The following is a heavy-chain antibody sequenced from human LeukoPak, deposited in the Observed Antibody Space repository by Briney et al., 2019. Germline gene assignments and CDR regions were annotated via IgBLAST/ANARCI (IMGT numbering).Heavy chain of an antibody. Sequence: GGSLRLSCAASGFTFSSYAMSWVRQAPGKGLEWVSAISGSGGSTYYADSVKGRFTISRDNSKNTLYLQMNSLRAEDTAVYYCARRPGGMVRGVTNWFDPWGQGTLVTVSS. CDR1: GFTFSSYA. CDR2: ISGSGGST. D-gene: IGHD3-10*01. J-gene: IGHJ5*02. CDR3: ARRPGGMVRGVTNWFDP. V-gene: IGHV3-23*01.